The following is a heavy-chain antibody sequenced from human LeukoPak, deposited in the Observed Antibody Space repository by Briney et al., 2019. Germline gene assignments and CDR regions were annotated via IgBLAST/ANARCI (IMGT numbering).Heavy chain of an antibody. J-gene: IGHJ5*02. CDR1: GYTFTSYG. V-gene: IGHV1-18*01. Sequence: EASVKVSCKASGYTFTSYGISWVRQAPGQGLEWMGWISAYNGNTNYAQKLQGRVTMTTDTSTSTAYMELRSLRSDDTAVYYCARDLSSSGWSLDWFDPWGQGTLVTVSS. D-gene: IGHD6-19*01. CDR3: ARDLSSSGWSLDWFDP. CDR2: ISAYNGNT.